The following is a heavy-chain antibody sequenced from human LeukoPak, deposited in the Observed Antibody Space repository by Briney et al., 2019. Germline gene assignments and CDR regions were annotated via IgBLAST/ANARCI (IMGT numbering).Heavy chain of an antibody. J-gene: IGHJ1*01. Sequence: GGSPRLSCAASGFTFSSYAMSWVRQAPGKGLERVSAISGSGGSTYYADSVKGRFTISRDNSKNTLYLQMNSLRAEDTAVYYCAKPSSSWTYIAEYFQHWGQGTLVTVSS. D-gene: IGHD6-13*01. V-gene: IGHV3-23*01. CDR1: GFTFSSYA. CDR3: AKPSSSWTYIAEYFQH. CDR2: ISGSGGST.